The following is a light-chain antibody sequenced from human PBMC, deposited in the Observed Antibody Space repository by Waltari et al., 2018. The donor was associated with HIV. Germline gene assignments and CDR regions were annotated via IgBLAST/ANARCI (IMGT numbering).Light chain of an antibody. CDR1: SSNVGTYNL. CDR2: EVK. CDR3: CSYAGSDTLV. J-gene: IGLJ3*02. V-gene: IGLV2-23*02. Sequence: HSALTQPASVSGSPGQSITLPCTGTSSNVGTYNLVSWYQQHPGKAPKLLIYEVKRRPSGLSDRFSGSKSGNTASLTVSGLQAEDEAIYYCCSYAGSDTLVFGGGTSLTIL.